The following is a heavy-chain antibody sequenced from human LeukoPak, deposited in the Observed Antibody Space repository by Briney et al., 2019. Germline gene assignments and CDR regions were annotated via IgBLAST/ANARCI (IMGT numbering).Heavy chain of an antibody. J-gene: IGHJ4*02. CDR2: IYHDGNT. CDR1: GYSISSGYY. CDR3: ARFFRTVWELPYY. V-gene: IGHV4-38-2*02. D-gene: IGHD1-26*01. Sequence: SETLSLTCSVSGYSISSGYYWGWIRQPPGKGLEWIGNIYHDGNTYYDPSLKSRVTISVDTSKNQFSLRLSSVTAADTAVYYCARFFRTVWELPYYWGPGTLVTVSS.